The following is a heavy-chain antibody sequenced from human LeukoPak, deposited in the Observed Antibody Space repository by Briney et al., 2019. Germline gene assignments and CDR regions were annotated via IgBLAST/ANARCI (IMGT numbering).Heavy chain of an antibody. J-gene: IGHJ1*01. CDR3: ARGGDSSSWYEYFQH. CDR1: GYNFTNYY. D-gene: IGHD6-13*01. V-gene: IGHV1-46*01. Sequence: ASVKVSCKASGYNFTNYYVHWVRQAPGQGLEWMGIINPSGGGTSYAQKFQDRVTMTRDTSTSTVYMELRSLRSEDTVVYYCARGGDSSSWYEYFQHWGQGTLVTVSS. CDR2: INPSGGGT.